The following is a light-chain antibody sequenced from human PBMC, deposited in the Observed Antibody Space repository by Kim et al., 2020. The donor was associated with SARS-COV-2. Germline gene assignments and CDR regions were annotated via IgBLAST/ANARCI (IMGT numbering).Light chain of an antibody. J-gene: IGKJ5*01. CDR1: QTSSNNN. CDR2: HVS. Sequence: VGDSPTCGCRQTSSNNNFAWYQQKPGRAPQLLIYHVSTRSTGGPDRFIGSGSGTNFTLTIISLEPDDYAVYYWQQYCNSPPITFGQGTRLDIK. V-gene: IGKV3D-20*01. CDR3: QQYCNSPPIT.